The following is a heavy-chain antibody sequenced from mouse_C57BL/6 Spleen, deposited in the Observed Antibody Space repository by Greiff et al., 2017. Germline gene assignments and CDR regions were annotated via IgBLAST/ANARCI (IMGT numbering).Heavy chain of an antibody. D-gene: IGHD4-1*02. CDR2: IYPGSGST. CDR1: GYTFTSYW. CDR3: ARSTNSYYFDY. V-gene: IGHV1-55*01. Sequence: QVQLQQPGAELVKPGASVKMSCKASGYTFTSYWITWVKQRPGQGLEWIGDIYPGSGSTNSNEKFKSKATLTADTSSSTAYMQLSSLTSEDSAVYYCARSTNSYYFDYWGQGTTLTVSS. J-gene: IGHJ2*01.